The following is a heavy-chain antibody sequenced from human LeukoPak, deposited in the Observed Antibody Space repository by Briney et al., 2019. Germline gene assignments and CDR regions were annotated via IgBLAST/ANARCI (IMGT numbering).Heavy chain of an antibody. CDR1: GGTFSSYA. D-gene: IGHD3-9*01. Sequence: AASVKVSCKASGGTFSSYAISWVRQAPGQGLEWMGGIIPIFGTANYVQKFQGRVTITTDESTSTAYMELSSLRSEDTAVYYCARGNYDILTGYYYYYYYYMDVWGKGTTVTVSS. J-gene: IGHJ6*03. CDR3: ARGNYDILTGYYYYYYYYMDV. CDR2: IIPIFGTA. V-gene: IGHV1-69*05.